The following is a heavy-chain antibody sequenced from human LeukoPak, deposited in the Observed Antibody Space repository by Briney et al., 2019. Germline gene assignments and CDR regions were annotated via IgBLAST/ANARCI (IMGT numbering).Heavy chain of an antibody. V-gene: IGHV3-33*01. D-gene: IGHD3-10*01. CDR1: GFTFSSYG. CDR2: IWYDGSNK. J-gene: IGHJ5*02. CDR3: ARGKSYGSGSYRNWFDP. Sequence: GRSLRLSCAASGFTFSSYGMHWVRQAPGKGLEWVAVIWYDGSNKYYAGSVKGRFTISRDNSKNTLYLQMNSLRAEDTAVYYCARGKSYGSGSYRNWFDPWGQGTLVTVSS.